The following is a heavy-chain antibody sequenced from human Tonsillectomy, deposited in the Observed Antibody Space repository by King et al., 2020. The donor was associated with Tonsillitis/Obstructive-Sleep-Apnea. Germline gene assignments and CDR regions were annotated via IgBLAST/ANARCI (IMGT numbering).Heavy chain of an antibody. V-gene: IGHV3-7*04. CDR2: IKQGGGEK. CDR1: GFTFSSYW. Sequence: VQLVESGGGLVQPGGSLRLSCAASGFTFSSYWMSWVRQAPGKGLEWVANIKQGGGEKNYVDSVKGRFTISRDNAKNSLYLQMNSLRAEDTAIYYCAREITIFGVPNYWGQGTLVTVSS. CDR3: AREITIFGVPNY. D-gene: IGHD3-3*01. J-gene: IGHJ4*02.